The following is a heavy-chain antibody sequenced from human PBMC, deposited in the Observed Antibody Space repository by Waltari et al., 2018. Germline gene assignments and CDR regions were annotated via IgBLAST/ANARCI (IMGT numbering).Heavy chain of an antibody. CDR1: GFTFDDYA. CDR3: AKEMQDTARADDYYGMDV. J-gene: IGHJ6*02. D-gene: IGHD5-18*01. CDR2: ISGNSGII. Sequence: EVQLVESGGGLVQPGRSLRLSCAASGFTFDDYAMHWVRQAPGKGLEWVAGISGNSGIIGYADSLKGLFTISRDNAKNSLYLQMNSLRAEDTALYYCAKEMQDTARADDYYGMDVWGQGTTVTVSS. V-gene: IGHV3-9*01.